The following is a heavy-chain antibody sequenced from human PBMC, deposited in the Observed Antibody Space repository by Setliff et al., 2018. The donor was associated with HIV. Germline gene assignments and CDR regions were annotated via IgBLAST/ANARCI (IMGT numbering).Heavy chain of an antibody. Sequence: SETLSFTCTVSGGSISSGSYYWGWTRQPAGKGLEWIGHIYTAGAIKYNPSLKSRITISVDKSKNQFSLKLSSVTAADTAVYYCARRGDFFYYAMDVWGQGTTVTVSS. V-gene: IGHV4-61*09. CDR1: GGSISSGSYY. J-gene: IGHJ6*02. CDR3: ARRGDFFYYAMDV. CDR2: IYTAGAI.